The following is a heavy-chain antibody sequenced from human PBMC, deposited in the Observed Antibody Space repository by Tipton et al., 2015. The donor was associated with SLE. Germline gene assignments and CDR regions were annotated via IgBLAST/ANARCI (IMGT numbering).Heavy chain of an antibody. J-gene: IGHJ2*01. V-gene: IGHV4-59*01. D-gene: IGHD1-26*01. CDR3: ARRVPHRYYFDL. Sequence: GLVKPSETLSLTCTVSGGSITNSYWSWIRQPPGKGLEWIGAIFYTGSTHYNPSLTSRATISLDTSKSHFSLRLTSVSAADTAVYFCARRVPHRYYFDLWGRGTLVTVSS. CDR2: IFYTGST. CDR1: GGSITNSY.